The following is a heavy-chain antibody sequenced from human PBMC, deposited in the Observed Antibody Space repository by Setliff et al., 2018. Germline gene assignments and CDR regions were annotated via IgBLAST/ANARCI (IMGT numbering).Heavy chain of an antibody. CDR2: IVVGSGNT. J-gene: IGHJ3*02. D-gene: IGHD3-22*01. CDR1: GFTFTSSA. Sequence: SVKVSCKASGFTFTSSAVQWVRQARGQRLEWIGWIVVGSGNTNYAQKFQERVIITRDMSTSTAYMELSSLRSEDTAVYYCARDVFPYHYEGAFDIWGQGTMVTVS. CDR3: ARDVFPYHYEGAFDI. V-gene: IGHV1-58*01.